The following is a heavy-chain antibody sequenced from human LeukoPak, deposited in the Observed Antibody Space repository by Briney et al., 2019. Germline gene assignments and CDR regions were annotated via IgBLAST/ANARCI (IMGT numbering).Heavy chain of an antibody. Sequence: PGGSLRLSCAASGFTFSNAWMSWVRQAPGKGLEWVGRIKSKTDGRTTDYAAPVKGRFTISRDDSKNTLYLQMYSLKTEDTAMYYCLYFWSGSSLVDYWGQGPLVTVSS. CDR1: GFTFSNAW. CDR2: IKSKTDGRTT. D-gene: IGHD3-3*01. V-gene: IGHV3-15*01. CDR3: LYFWSGSSLVDY. J-gene: IGHJ4*02.